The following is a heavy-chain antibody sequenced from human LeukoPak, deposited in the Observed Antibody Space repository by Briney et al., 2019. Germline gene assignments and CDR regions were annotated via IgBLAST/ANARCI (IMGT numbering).Heavy chain of an antibody. D-gene: IGHD2-2*01. J-gene: IGHJ4*02. Sequence: GGSLRLSCAASGFTFSSYAMSWVRQAPGKGLEWVSAISGSGGSTYYADSVMGRFTISRDNSKNTLYLQTNSLRAEDTAVYYCAKDWVVVVPAAMPADYWGQGTLVTVSS. V-gene: IGHV3-23*01. CDR1: GFTFSSYA. CDR2: ISGSGGST. CDR3: AKDWVVVVPAAMPADY.